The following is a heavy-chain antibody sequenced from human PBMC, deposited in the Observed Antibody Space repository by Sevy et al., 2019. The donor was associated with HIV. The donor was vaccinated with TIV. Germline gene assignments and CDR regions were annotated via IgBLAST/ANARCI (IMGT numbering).Heavy chain of an antibody. CDR2: IYSGGST. CDR3: AGLYYYDSSGYFPGLRSFDI. D-gene: IGHD3-22*01. Sequence: GGSLRLSCAASGFTVSSNYMSWVRQAPGKGLEWVSVIYSGGSTYYADSVKGRFTISRDNSKNTLYLQMNSLRAEDTAVYYCAGLYYYDSSGYFPGLRSFDIWGQGTMVTVSS. J-gene: IGHJ3*02. V-gene: IGHV3-53*01. CDR1: GFTVSSNY.